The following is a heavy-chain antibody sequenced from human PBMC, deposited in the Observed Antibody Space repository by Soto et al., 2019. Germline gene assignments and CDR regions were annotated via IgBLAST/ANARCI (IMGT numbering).Heavy chain of an antibody. J-gene: IGHJ4*02. D-gene: IGHD6-6*01. V-gene: IGHV3-48*03. Sequence: GGSLRLSCTASGFPFSNYEINWVRQAPGKGLEWVSYISSGGTNKFYADSLQGRVSVSRDNHKNSLILEMDRLTVEDTAIYYCLRDVHLDYLGLGSLLTVCS. CDR1: GFPFSNYE. CDR2: ISSGGTNK. CDR3: LRDVHLDY.